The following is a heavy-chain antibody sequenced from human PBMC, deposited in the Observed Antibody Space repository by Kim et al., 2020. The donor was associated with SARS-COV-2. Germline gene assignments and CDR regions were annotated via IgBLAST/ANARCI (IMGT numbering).Heavy chain of an antibody. CDR2: FYAIGSI. CDR3: ARLSRGPWRLDY. J-gene: IGHJ4*02. Sequence: SETLSLTCTVSGGSIRSADYHWSWIRQPPGKGLEWIGYFYAIGSIFYNPSLKSRVAIPFDTSKNQFSVNLNSGTAADTAVYYCARLSRGPWRLDYWGQGILVTVSS. CDR1: GGSIRSADYH. D-gene: IGHD3-10*01. V-gene: IGHV4-30-4*01.